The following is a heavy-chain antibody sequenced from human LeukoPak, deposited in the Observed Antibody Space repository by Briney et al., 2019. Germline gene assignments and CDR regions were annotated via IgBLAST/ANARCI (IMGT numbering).Heavy chain of an antibody. D-gene: IGHD3/OR15-3a*01. V-gene: IGHV3-30*18. Sequence: GGSLRLSCAASGFTFSSYEMNWVRQAPGKGLEWVAFISHDGSNEYYADSVKGRFTISRDNVKNTLYLQMNSLRADDTALYYCAKGHLIYRLIDYWGQGTLVTVSS. CDR3: AKGHLIYRLIDY. J-gene: IGHJ4*02. CDR2: ISHDGSNE. CDR1: GFTFSSYE.